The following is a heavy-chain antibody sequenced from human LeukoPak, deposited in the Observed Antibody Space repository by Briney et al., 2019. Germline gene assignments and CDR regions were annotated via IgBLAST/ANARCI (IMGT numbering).Heavy chain of an antibody. CDR2: IGGGPQ. V-gene: IGHV3-23*01. J-gene: IGHJ3*01. CDR3: AKDSFSFNEIYDALGV. CDR1: GFTFSQFA. D-gene: IGHD2-8*01. Sequence: GGSLRLSCATSGFTFSQFAMTWVRQAPGKGLEWVSTIGGGPQFYADSVKGRFTISRDNSRNTVFLQMNSLRAEDTAIYYCAKDSFSFNEIYDALGVWGQGTMVTVSS.